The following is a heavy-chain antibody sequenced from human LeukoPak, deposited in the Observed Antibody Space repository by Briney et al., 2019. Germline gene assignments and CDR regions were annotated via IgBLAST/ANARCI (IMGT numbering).Heavy chain of an antibody. CDR3: ARGLCSSTSCYSTWFDP. V-gene: IGHV1-8*01. CDR1: GYTFTSYD. D-gene: IGHD2-2*01. Sequence: ASVKVSCKASGYTFTSYDINWVRQATGQGLEWMGWMNPNSGNTGYAQKFQGRVTMTRNTSISTAYMELSSPRSEDTAVYYCARGLCSSTSCYSTWFDPWGQGTLVTVSS. J-gene: IGHJ5*02. CDR2: MNPNSGNT.